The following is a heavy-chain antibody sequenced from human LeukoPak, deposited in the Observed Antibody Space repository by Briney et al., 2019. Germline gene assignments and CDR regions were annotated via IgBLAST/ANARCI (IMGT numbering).Heavy chain of an antibody. V-gene: IGHV1-69*04. D-gene: IGHD3-22*01. CDR3: ARDRFPTYYYDSSGYSDY. CDR1: GYTFTSYA. J-gene: IGHJ4*02. Sequence: ASVKVSCKASGYTFTSYAISWVRQAPGQGLEWMGRIIPILGIANYAQKFQGRVTITADKSTSTAYMELSSLRSEDTAVYYCARDRFPTYYYDSSGYSDYWGQGTLVTVSS. CDR2: IIPILGIA.